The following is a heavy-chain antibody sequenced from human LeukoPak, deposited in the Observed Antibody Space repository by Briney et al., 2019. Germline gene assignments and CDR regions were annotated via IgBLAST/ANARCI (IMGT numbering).Heavy chain of an antibody. Sequence: PGGSLRLSCAASGFTFSSYWMSWVRQAPGKGLEWVANIKQDGSEKYYVDSVKGRFTISRDNAKNSLYLQMNSLRAEDTAVYYCARSGSSSWYRAEYFQHWGQGTLVTVSS. J-gene: IGHJ1*01. CDR2: IKQDGSEK. CDR1: GFTFSSYW. D-gene: IGHD6-13*01. CDR3: ARSGSSSWYRAEYFQH. V-gene: IGHV3-7*01.